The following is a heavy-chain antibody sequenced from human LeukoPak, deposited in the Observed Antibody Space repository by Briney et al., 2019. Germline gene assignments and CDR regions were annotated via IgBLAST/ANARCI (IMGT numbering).Heavy chain of an antibody. Sequence: PSETLSLTCTVSGGSISSSSYYWGWIRQPPGKGLEWIGNIYYSGSTYYNPSLKSRVTISIDTSKNQLSLKLSSVTAADTAVYYCARSVSVPATKSDDCWGQGTLVTVSS. CDR3: ARSVSVPATKSDDC. CDR2: IYYSGST. V-gene: IGHV4-39*07. D-gene: IGHD2-2*01. J-gene: IGHJ4*02. CDR1: GGSISSSSYY.